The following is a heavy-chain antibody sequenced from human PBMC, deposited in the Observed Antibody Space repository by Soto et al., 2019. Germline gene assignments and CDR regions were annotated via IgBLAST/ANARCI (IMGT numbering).Heavy chain of an antibody. CDR3: ARVPGP. Sequence: SETLSLTCTVSGGSISSSAYYWAWIRQPPGKGLEWIGSIYYNGGTFYRPSLKSRVTISVDTSKNQLSLKLSSVTAADTAVYYCARVPGPWGQGTLVTVSS. CDR1: GGSISSSAYY. CDR2: IYYNGGT. J-gene: IGHJ5*02. D-gene: IGHD3-10*01. V-gene: IGHV4-39*07.